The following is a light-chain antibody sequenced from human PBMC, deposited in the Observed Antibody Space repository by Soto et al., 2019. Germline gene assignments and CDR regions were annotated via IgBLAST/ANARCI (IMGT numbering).Light chain of an antibody. V-gene: IGLV1-44*01. CDR3: AAWDGSLNAML. Sequence: QSVLSQPPSASGTPGQRVTISCSGRSSNIGSNTVNWYQQLPGTAPKLLIYYNDRRPSGVPDRYSGSKSGTSASLAISGLQYEDEADYYCAAWDGSLNAMLFGGGTKLTVL. J-gene: IGLJ3*02. CDR2: YND. CDR1: SSNIGSNT.